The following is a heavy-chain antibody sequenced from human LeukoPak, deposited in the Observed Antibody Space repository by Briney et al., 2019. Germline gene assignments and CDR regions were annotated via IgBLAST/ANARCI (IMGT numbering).Heavy chain of an antibody. J-gene: IGHJ4*02. Sequence: PGGSLRLSCAASGFTFSSYAMHWVRQAPGKGLEWVSVVTGSSRYTYYADSVKGRFTISRDNSKNILYLEMNSLRVEDTAIYYCAKDRSSSTSCSNYWGRGTLVTVSS. CDR2: VTGSSRYT. V-gene: IGHV3-23*01. D-gene: IGHD2-2*01. CDR1: GFTFSSYA. CDR3: AKDRSSSTSCSNY.